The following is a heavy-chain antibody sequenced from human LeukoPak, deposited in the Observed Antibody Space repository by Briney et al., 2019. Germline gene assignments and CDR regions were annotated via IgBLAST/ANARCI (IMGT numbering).Heavy chain of an antibody. J-gene: IGHJ5*02. CDR2: ISQDGTES. CDR1: GFTSIRYW. Sequence: GGSLRLSCVASGFTSIRYWMTWVRPAPGVGLESVALISQDGTESYSVDSVRGRFTISRDNAKNSVYLQMNSLRPEDTAVYYCARDSTGTVLDLWGQGTLVTVAS. V-gene: IGHV3-7*04. D-gene: IGHD1-1*01. CDR3: ARDSTGTVLDL.